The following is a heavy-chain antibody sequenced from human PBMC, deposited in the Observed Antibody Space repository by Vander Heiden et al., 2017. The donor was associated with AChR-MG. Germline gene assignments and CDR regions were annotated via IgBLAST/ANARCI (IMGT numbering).Heavy chain of an antibody. Sequence: EVQLVESGGGLVQPGRSLRLSCAASGFTFDDYAMHWVRQAPGKGLEWVSGISWNSGSIGYADSVKGRFTISRDNAKNSLYLQMNSLRAEDTALYYCAKSSPTLGELSFGAFDIWGQGTMVTVSS. V-gene: IGHV3-9*01. J-gene: IGHJ3*02. D-gene: IGHD3-16*02. CDR1: GFTFDDYA. CDR2: ISWNSGSI. CDR3: AKSSPTLGELSFGAFDI.